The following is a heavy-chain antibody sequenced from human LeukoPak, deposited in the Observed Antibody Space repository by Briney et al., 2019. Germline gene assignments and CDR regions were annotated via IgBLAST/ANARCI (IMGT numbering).Heavy chain of an antibody. V-gene: IGHV3-21*01. CDR3: ARVRASGYDYFDY. CDR1: GFTFSSYS. Sequence: GGSLRLSCAASGFTFSSYSMNWVRQAPGKGLEWVSSISTGGSYTYYADSVKGRFTISRDNAKNSLYLQTNSLRAEDTALYYCARVRASGYDYFDYWGQGTLVTVSS. J-gene: IGHJ4*02. CDR2: ISTGGSYT. D-gene: IGHD5-12*01.